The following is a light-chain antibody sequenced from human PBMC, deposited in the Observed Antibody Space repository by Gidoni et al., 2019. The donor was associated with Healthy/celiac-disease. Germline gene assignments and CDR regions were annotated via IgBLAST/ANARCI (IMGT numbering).Light chain of an antibody. Sequence: DIQMTPSPSSLSASVGDRVTITCRASQGISNYLAWYQQKPGKVPKLLIYAASTLQSGVPSRFSGSGSGTDFTLTISRLQPEDVETYYCQKYNRAQVTFGPGTKVDIK. CDR2: AAS. CDR1: QGISNY. J-gene: IGKJ3*01. CDR3: QKYNRAQVT. V-gene: IGKV1-27*01.